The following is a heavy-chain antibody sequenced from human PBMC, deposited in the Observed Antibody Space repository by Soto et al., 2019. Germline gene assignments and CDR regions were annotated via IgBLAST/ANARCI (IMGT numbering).Heavy chain of an antibody. V-gene: IGHV3-74*03. CDR3: ARGVMGSGYYLDY. CDR1: VFTCGSHW. D-gene: IGHD3-3*01. J-gene: IGHJ4*02. Sequence: GGSLRLSCAASVFTCGSHWLHWVRQAPGKGLVWVSRINSDGSGTTYADSVKGRFTISRDNAKNTMYLQMNSLRAADTAVYYCARGVMGSGYYLDYWGQGTLVTVSS. CDR2: INSDGSGT.